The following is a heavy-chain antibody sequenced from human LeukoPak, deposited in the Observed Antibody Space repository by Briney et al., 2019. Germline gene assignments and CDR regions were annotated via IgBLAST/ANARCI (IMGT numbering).Heavy chain of an antibody. CDR3: TRDLDYGGKSNFDY. CDR2: MSYDGSKI. J-gene: IGHJ4*02. V-gene: IGHV3-30-3*01. Sequence: PGGSLRLSCAASGFTLSRYAMHWVRQAPGKGLEWVATMSYDGSKIYYAESVKGRFTISRDTSKSTLSLQMNSLRAEDTAVYYCTRDLDYGGKSNFDYWGQGTLVTVSS. CDR1: GFTLSRYA. D-gene: IGHD4-23*01.